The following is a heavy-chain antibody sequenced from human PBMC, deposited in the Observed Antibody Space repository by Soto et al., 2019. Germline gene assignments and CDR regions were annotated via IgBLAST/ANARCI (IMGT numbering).Heavy chain of an antibody. V-gene: IGHV1-58*02. CDR2: IVVGIGNT. Sequence: ASVKVSCKASGFTFTSSAMQWVRQARGQRLEWIGWIVVGIGNTNYAQKFQERVTITRDESTSTAYMELSSLRSEDTAVYYCARERNWGDFDYWGQGTLVTVSS. CDR1: GFTFTSSA. CDR3: ARERNWGDFDY. D-gene: IGHD7-27*01. J-gene: IGHJ4*02.